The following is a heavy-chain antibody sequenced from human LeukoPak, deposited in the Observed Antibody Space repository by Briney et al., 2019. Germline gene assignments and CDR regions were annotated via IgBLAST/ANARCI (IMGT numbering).Heavy chain of an antibody. Sequence: GGSLRLSCAASGFTVSSNYMSWVRQAPGKGLEWVSVIYSGGSTYYADSVKGRFTISRHNSKNTLYLQMNSLRAEDTAVYYCAGSKWELPYYFDYWGQGTLVTVSS. CDR2: IYSGGST. CDR1: GFTVSSNY. J-gene: IGHJ4*02. V-gene: IGHV3-53*04. D-gene: IGHD1-26*01. CDR3: AGSKWELPYYFDY.